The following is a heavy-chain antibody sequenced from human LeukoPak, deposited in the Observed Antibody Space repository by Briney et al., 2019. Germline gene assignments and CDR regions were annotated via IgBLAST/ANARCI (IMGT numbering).Heavy chain of an antibody. CDR2: ISGSGGST. J-gene: IGHJ4*02. D-gene: IGHD3-10*01. CDR1: GFTFSSYA. Sequence: GGSLRLSCAASGFTFSSYAMSWVRQAPGKGLEWVSAISGSGGSTYYADSVKGRFTISRDDSKNTLYLQMNSLRAEDTAVYYCAKDHGLLWFGESTYFDYWGQGTLVTVSS. V-gene: IGHV3-23*01. CDR3: AKDHGLLWFGESTYFDY.